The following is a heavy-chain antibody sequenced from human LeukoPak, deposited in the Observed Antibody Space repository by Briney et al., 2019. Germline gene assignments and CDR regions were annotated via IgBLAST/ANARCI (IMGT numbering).Heavy chain of an antibody. D-gene: IGHD4-23*01. CDR1: GGSFSTYT. CDR3: ARVSRGNSVGGDY. Sequence: SETLSLTCAVYGGSFSTYTCSWIRQPPGKGLEWIGYIYYSGSTNYNPSLKSRVTISLDTSKNQFSLKLSSVTAADTAMYYCARVSRGNSVGGDYWGQGTLVTVSS. CDR2: IYYSGST. J-gene: IGHJ4*02. V-gene: IGHV4-59*01.